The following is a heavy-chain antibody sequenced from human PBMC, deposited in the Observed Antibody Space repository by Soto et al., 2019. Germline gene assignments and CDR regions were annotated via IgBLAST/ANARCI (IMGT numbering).Heavy chain of an antibody. CDR1: GFTFSSYG. D-gene: IGHD2-2*02. CDR2: ISYDGSNK. CDR3: AKDRGCSSTSCYIFPGSYYYYYGMDV. Sequence: PGGSLRLSCAASGFTFSSYGMHWVRQAPGKGLEWVAVISYDGSNKYYADSVKGRFTISRDNSKNTLYLQMNSLRAEDTAVYYCAKDRGCSSTSCYIFPGSYYYYYGMDVWGQGTTVTVSS. J-gene: IGHJ6*02. V-gene: IGHV3-30*18.